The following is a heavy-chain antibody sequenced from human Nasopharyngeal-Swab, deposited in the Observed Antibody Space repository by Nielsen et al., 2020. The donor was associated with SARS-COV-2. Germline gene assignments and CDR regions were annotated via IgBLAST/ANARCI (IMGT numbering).Heavy chain of an antibody. Sequence: SETLSLTSAVNGGPFSGYYWGWIRQPPGKGLEWIGEIDHNGITNYSPSLKSRVTISLDTSKNQFFLNLTSVTAADTAMYFCATRGRWGQGTLVTVSS. V-gene: IGHV4-34*01. J-gene: IGHJ1*01. CDR1: GGPFSGYY. D-gene: IGHD3-10*01. CDR3: ATRGR. CDR2: IDHNGIT.